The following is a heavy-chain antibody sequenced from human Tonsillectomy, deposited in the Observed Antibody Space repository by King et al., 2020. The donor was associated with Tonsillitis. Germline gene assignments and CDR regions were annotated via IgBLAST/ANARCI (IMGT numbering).Heavy chain of an antibody. V-gene: IGHV4-39*01. CDR1: GGSLNSSTYS. CDR2: IYYSGNT. Sequence: QLQESGPGLVKPSETLSLTCTVSGGSLNSSTYSWGWIRQPPGKGLVWIGNIYYSGNTYYNPSLRSRVTISVDTSKNQFSLKLSSVTAADTAVYYWVRLARGGVYYYYYMDVWGKGTTVTVSS. CDR3: VRLARGGVYYYYYMDV. D-gene: IGHD3-16*01. J-gene: IGHJ6*03.